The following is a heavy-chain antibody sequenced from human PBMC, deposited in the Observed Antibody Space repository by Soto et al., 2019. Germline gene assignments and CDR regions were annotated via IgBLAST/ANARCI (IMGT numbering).Heavy chain of an antibody. Sequence: QVQLVQSAAEVKKPGASVKVSCQASGYTFIRYGTPWGRQAPGQGLEGMGWISPYNDYTINAQKYQGRITMTTDTSPRITYKALRGLKSDDTAVYYCARGGYYDTSWGKLSHYGLDVWGQGTSVTVSS. V-gene: IGHV1-18*01. CDR1: GYTFIRYG. CDR3: ARGGYYDTSWGKLSHYGLDV. D-gene: IGHD3-22*01. CDR2: ISPYNDYT. J-gene: IGHJ6*02.